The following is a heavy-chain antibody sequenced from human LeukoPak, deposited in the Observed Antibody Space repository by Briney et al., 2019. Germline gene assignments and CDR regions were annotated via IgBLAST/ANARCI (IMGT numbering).Heavy chain of an antibody. CDR1: GFTFSSYS. D-gene: IGHD1-1*01. CDR2: ISSSSYI. Sequence: NPGGSLRLSCAASGFTFSSYSINWVRQAPGKGLEWVSSISSSSYIYYADSVKGRFTISRDNAKNSLYLQMNSLRAEDTAVYYCARDRAYRTGPDYWGQGTLVTVSS. J-gene: IGHJ4*02. CDR3: ARDRAYRTGPDY. V-gene: IGHV3-21*01.